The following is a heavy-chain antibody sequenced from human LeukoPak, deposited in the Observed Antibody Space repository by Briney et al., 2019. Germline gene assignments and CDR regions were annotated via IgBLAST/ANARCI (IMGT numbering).Heavy chain of an antibody. CDR2: IYSGDTT. Sequence: SGGSLRLSCAASGXTVSTNYVSWVRQAPGKGLEWVSVIYSGDTTFYADSVRGKFTISRDNSKNTLYLQMNSLRAEDTAVYYCASILRSSSGYYFDYWGQGALVTVSS. D-gene: IGHD3-10*01. CDR3: ASILRSSSGYYFDY. J-gene: IGHJ4*02. CDR1: GXTVSTNY. V-gene: IGHV3-66*01.